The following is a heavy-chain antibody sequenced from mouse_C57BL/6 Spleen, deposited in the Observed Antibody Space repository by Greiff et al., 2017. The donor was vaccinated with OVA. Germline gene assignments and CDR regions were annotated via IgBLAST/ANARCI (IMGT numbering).Heavy chain of an antibody. J-gene: IGHJ2*01. V-gene: IGHV1-50*01. CDR3: ATANSYFDY. CDR2: IDPSDSST. D-gene: IGHD1-2*01. CDR1: GYTFTSYW. Sequence: QVQLQQPGAELVKPGASVKLSCKASGYTFTSYWMQWVKQRPGQGLEWIGEIDPSDSSTNYNQKFKGKATLTVDTSSSTAYMQLSSLTSEDAAVYYCATANSYFDYWGQGTTLTVSS.